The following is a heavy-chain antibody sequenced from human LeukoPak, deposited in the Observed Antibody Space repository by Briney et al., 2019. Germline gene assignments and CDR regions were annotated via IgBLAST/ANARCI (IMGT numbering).Heavy chain of an antibody. J-gene: IGHJ4*02. D-gene: IGHD2-15*01. CDR3: ARPYCSGGSCREGYFDY. CDR1: GYTFTSYY. CDR2: INPSGGST. V-gene: IGHV1-46*01. Sequence: GASVKVSCKASGYTFTSYYIHWVRQAPGQGLEWMGIINPSGGSTSYAQKFQGRVTMTRDTSTSTVYMELSSLRSEDTAVYYCARPYCSGGSCREGYFDYWGQGTLVTVSS.